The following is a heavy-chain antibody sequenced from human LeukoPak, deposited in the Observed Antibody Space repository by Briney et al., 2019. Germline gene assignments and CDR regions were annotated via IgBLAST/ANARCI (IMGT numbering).Heavy chain of an antibody. V-gene: IGHV3-30-3*01. CDR1: GFTFSSYT. J-gene: IGHJ1*01. Sequence: GGSLRLSCAASGFTFSSYTMRWVRQAPGKGLEWVAVISYDGSNKYYADSVKGRFTISRDNSKNTLYLQMNSLRAEDTAVYYCARDLIVGATTLSAGAEYFQHWGQGTLVTVSS. CDR2: ISYDGSNK. CDR3: ARDLIVGATTLSAGAEYFQH. D-gene: IGHD1-26*01.